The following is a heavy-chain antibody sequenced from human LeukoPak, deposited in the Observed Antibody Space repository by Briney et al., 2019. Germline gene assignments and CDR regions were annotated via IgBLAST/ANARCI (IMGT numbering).Heavy chain of an antibody. D-gene: IGHD4-17*01. CDR3: ARANGEDYGDYVWAFDI. V-gene: IGHV4-39*07. Sequence: SETLSLTCTVSGGSISSSSYYWGWIRQPPGKGLEWIGSIYYSGSTYYNPSLKSRVTISVDTSKNQFSLKLSSVTAADTAVYYCARANGEDYGDYVWAFDIWGQGTMVTVSS. CDR2: IYYSGST. J-gene: IGHJ3*02. CDR1: GGSISSSSYY.